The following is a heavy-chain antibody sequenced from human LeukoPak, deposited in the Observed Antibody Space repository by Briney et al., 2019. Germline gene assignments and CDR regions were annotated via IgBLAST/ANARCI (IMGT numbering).Heavy chain of an antibody. CDR1: GGSIPNYY. V-gene: IGHV4-59*01. CDR3: ATSTDTAMVTVVDY. CDR2: IHYSGSTNQNPSL. D-gene: IGHD5-18*01. Sequence: PSETLSLTCTVSGGSIPNYYWSWIRQPPGEGLEWIGNIHYSGSTNQNPSLNYNPSLKSRVTISPDTSKNQFSLKLSSVTAADTAVYYCATSTDTAMVTVVDYWGQGTLVTVSS. J-gene: IGHJ4*02.